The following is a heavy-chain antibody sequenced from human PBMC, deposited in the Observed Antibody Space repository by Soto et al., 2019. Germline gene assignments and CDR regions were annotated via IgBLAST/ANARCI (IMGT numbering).Heavy chain of an antibody. V-gene: IGHV1-3*01. D-gene: IGHD3-10*01. Sequence: QVQLVQSGAEVKKPGASVKVSCKTSGYTFTNYAIHWVRQAPGQRLEWIGRIYADNGNTRYPQKFQVRVTIIRDTSASTSYMELSSLTSEDTAVYYCARFSGDGSGNNFDYWGQGTMVTVSS. CDR3: ARFSGDGSGNNFDY. CDR1: GYTFTNYA. J-gene: IGHJ4*02. CDR2: IYADNGNT.